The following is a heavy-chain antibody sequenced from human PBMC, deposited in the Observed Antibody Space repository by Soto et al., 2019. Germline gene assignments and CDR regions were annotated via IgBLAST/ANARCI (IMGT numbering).Heavy chain of an antibody. CDR1: GFTVSSNY. Sequence: EVQLVESGGGLVQPGGSLRLSCAASGFTVSSNYMSWVRQAPGKGLEWVSVIYSGGSTYYADSVKGRFTISRHNSKNTLYLQMNSLRAEDAAVYYCARGIAAAGTEYFQHWGQGTLGTVSS. J-gene: IGHJ1*01. CDR2: IYSGGST. CDR3: ARGIAAAGTEYFQH. D-gene: IGHD6-13*01. V-gene: IGHV3-53*04.